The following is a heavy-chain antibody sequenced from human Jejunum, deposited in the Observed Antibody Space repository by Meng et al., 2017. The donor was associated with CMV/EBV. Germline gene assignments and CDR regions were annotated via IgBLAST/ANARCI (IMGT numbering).Heavy chain of an antibody. V-gene: IGHV2-5*02. CDR1: GFSPSTSREG. Sequence: QLTLKEFGPTLVKPTQTRTLTYSFAGFSPSTSREGVGWIRQPPGKALEWLALIYRGDDKRYSPSLNSRLTIAKDTSKNEVVLTLTNMGPIDTGTYYCAHFVGGYYPSRPNYWGQGTLVTVSS. J-gene: IGHJ4*02. D-gene: IGHD1-26*01. CDR2: IYRGDDK. CDR3: AHFVGGYYPSRPNY.